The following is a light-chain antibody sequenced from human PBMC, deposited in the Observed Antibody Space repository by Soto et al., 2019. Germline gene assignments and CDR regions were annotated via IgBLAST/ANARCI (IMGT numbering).Light chain of an antibody. CDR3: ASYTLSSARYV. CDR1: SSDVGGYNY. CDR2: EVS. V-gene: IGLV2-14*01. Sequence: QSALTQPASVSGSPGQSITISCTGTSSDVGGYNYVSWYQQHPGKAPKLVIYEVSYRPSGVSNRFSGSKSGNTASLTISGLQAEDEADYFCASYTLSSARYVFGTGTKVTVL. J-gene: IGLJ1*01.